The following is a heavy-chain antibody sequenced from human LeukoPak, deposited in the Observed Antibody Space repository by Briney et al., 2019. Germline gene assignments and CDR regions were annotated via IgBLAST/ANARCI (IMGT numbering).Heavy chain of an antibody. D-gene: IGHD1-7*01. V-gene: IGHV4-39*01. J-gene: IGHJ5*02. CDR3: ARGNWNYNWFDP. CDR2: IYYSGST. CDR1: GGSISSSDYC. Sequence: SETLSLTCTVSGGSISSSDYCWGWIRQPPGKGLEWIASIYYSGSTYYNPSLKSRVTISKDTSKNQFSLKLNSVTAADTAVYYCARGNWNYNWFDPWGQGTLVTVSS.